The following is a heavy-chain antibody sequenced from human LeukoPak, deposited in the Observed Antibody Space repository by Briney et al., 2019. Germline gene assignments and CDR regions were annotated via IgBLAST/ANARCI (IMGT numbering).Heavy chain of an antibody. J-gene: IGHJ5*02. D-gene: IGHD3-3*01. CDR1: GGSFSGYY. Sequence: PSEALSLTCAVYGGSFSGYYWSWIRQPPGKGLEWIGEINHSGSTNYNPSLKSRVTISVDTSKNQFSLKLSSVTAADTAVYYCASTYYDFWSGYVNWFDPWGQGTLVTVSS. CDR2: INHSGST. V-gene: IGHV4-34*01. CDR3: ASTYYDFWSGYVNWFDP.